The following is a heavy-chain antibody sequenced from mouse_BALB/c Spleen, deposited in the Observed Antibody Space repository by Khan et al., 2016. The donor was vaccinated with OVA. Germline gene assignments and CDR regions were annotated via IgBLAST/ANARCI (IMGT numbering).Heavy chain of an antibody. CDR1: GYTFTEYT. CDR2: INPKNGVT. Sequence: VQLKESGPELVKPGASVKISCKTSGYTFTEYTLHWVKQSHGKSLEWIGVINPKNGVTSYNQKFKGKATLTVDKSSSTAYMEVRSLTSEDSAVYYCARDAGRHWGQGTSVTVSS. J-gene: IGHJ4*01. D-gene: IGHD3-3*01. CDR3: ARDAGRH. V-gene: IGHV1-18*01.